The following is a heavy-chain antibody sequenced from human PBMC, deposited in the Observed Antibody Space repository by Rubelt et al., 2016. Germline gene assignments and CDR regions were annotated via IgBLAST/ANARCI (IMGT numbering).Heavy chain of an antibody. CDR2: IDSGAVNT. CDR3: ARGGGGA. Sequence: GGSLRLSCAASGFTFSNYAMTWVRQAPGKGLEWVSAIDSGAVNTYYADSVKGRFTISRDNSKNTLYLQMNSLRAEDTAVYYCARGGGGAWGQGTLVTVSS. V-gene: IGHV3-23*01. J-gene: IGHJ4*02. CDR1: GFTFSNYA. D-gene: IGHD3-16*01.